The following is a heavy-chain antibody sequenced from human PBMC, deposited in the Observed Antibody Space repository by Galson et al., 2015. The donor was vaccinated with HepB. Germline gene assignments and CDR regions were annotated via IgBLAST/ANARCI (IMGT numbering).Heavy chain of an antibody. V-gene: IGHV3-30*02. CDR1: GFPFSNYA. J-gene: IGHJ3*01. Sequence: SLRLSCAASGFPFSNYAMYWVRQAPGKGLEWVASIRYDGTNKDYVDPVKGRITISRDNSKNTLFLQMNSLRAEDTAVYHCAKRRRGYSGYDWGAAFDVWGRGTMVTVSS. CDR2: IRYDGTNK. D-gene: IGHD5-12*01. CDR3: AKRRRGYSGYDWGAAFDV.